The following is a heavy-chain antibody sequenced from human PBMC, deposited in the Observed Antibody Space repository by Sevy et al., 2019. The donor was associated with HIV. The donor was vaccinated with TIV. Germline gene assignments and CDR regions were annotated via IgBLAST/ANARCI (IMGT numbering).Heavy chain of an antibody. CDR2: IIPIFGTA. D-gene: IGHD1-7*01. J-gene: IGHJ6*02. CDR1: GGTFSSYA. CDR3: ARELPADLNWNYGYYYYYGMDV. V-gene: IGHV1-69*13. Sequence: ASVKVSCKASGGTFSSYAISWVRQAPGQGLEWMGGIIPIFGTANYAQKFQGRVTITADESTSTAYMELSSLRSEDTAVYYCARELPADLNWNYGYYYYYGMDVWGQGTTVTVSS.